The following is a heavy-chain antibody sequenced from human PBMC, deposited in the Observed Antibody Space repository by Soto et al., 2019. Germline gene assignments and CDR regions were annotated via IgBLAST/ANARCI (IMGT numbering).Heavy chain of an antibody. CDR3: AKGGDNWFFDY. Sequence: EVQLLESGGGLVQPGGSLTLSCAASGFSFSSYPMNWVRQAPGKGLESVAVIMGTGGKTYYADSVQARFTISRDDSKSTVCLQMNSLRADDTATYYCAKGGDNWFFDYRGQGTLVTVTS. J-gene: IGHJ4*02. D-gene: IGHD3-10*01. CDR1: GFSFSSYP. V-gene: IGHV3-23*01. CDR2: IMGTGGKT.